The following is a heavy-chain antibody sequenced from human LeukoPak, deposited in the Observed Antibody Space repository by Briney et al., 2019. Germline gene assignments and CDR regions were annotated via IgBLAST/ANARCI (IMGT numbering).Heavy chain of an antibody. CDR3: ARNEPAVSVVDAFDV. CDR1: GYNYNSYY. D-gene: IGHD1-1*01. Sequence: ASTRVSCKASGYNYNSYYIHWVRPAPGQGLTWMGWINPDNGKTKYEPRFQGRVTMTWDTSINTAYVDLTGLRSDDTAVYYCARNEPAVSVVDAFDVWGQGTVVTVSS. CDR2: INPDNGKT. J-gene: IGHJ3*01. V-gene: IGHV1-2*02.